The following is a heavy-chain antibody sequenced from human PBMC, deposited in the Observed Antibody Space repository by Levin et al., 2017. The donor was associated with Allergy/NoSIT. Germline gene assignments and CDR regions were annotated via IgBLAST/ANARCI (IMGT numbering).Heavy chain of an antibody. CDR1: GFTFSSYS. V-gene: IGHV3-48*01. J-gene: IGHJ6*02. CDR3: AREEYSYGTLYYYYYGMDV. D-gene: IGHD5-18*01. CDR2: ISSSSSTI. Sequence: PGGSLRLSCAASGFTFSSYSMNWVRQAPGKGLEWVSYISSSSSTIYYADSVKGRFTISRDNAKNSLYLQMNSLRAEDTAVYYCAREEYSYGTLYYYYYGMDVWGQGTTVTVSS.